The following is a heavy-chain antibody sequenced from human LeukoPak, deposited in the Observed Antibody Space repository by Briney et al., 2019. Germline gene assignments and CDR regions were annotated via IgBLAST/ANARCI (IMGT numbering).Heavy chain of an antibody. CDR2: IYSSGRT. CDR1: GGSITSGNYY. J-gene: IGHJ4*02. CDR3: ARGGRYFDY. V-gene: IGHV4-61*02. Sequence: PSETLSLTCTVSGGSITSGNYYWNWIRQPAGKGLEWIGRIYSSGRTNYDRSLKSRVTISIDTSKNQFSLKLSSVTAADTAVYYCARGGRYFDYWGQGTLVTVSS.